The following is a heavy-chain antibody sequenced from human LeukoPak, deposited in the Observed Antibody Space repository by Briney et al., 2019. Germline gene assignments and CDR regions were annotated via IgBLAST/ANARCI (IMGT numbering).Heavy chain of an antibody. D-gene: IGHD5-24*01. Sequence: GGSLKNSCEGSGYRFSTYWIGWGGPMAGERPERVGIIYPDDSDIKYSPSFQGQVTISVDVSINTAYLHWSSLKALDTAMYYCARHKADLLATYFFDFWGQGTLVTVSS. CDR1: GYRFSTYW. CDR3: ARHKADLLATYFFDF. V-gene: IGHV5-51*01. CDR2: IYPDDSDI. J-gene: IGHJ4*02.